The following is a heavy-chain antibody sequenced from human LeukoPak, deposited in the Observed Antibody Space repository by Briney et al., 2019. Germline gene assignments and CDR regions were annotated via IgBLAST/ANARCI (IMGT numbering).Heavy chain of an antibody. Sequence: SETLSLTCTVSGGSVSSYYLSWIRQPAGKGLEGIGRIYGTVTTYNPSLVGRVTLSVDTSNNHFSLKLRSVTAADTAIYYCARDSGTTGEVKFDPWGQGTLVTVSS. D-gene: IGHD3-10*01. CDR3: ARDSGTTGEVKFDP. V-gene: IGHV4-4*07. J-gene: IGHJ5*02. CDR2: IYGTVT. CDR1: GGSVSSYY.